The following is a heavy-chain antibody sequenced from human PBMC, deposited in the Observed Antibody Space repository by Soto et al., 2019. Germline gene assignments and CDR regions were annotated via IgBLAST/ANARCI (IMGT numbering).Heavy chain of an antibody. Sequence: GGTLRLSCVASGFTFSSFEMNWVRQAPGKGLEWISYISSGGKTTYYADSVKGRFTISRDNAKNSLYLQMSSLRAEDAAVYYCARNYIIYYDGSRAHYSWGRGTLVTVSS. J-gene: IGHJ5*02. CDR2: ISSGGKTT. CDR1: GFTFSSFE. CDR3: ARNYIIYYDGSRAHYS. D-gene: IGHD3-22*01. V-gene: IGHV3-48*03.